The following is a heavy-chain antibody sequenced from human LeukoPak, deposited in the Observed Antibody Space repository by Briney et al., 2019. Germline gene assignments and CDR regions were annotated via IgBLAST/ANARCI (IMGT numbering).Heavy chain of an antibody. CDR2: IWYDGSNE. V-gene: IGHV3-33*01. CDR3: ARDGGDDAFDI. CDR1: GFTFSSYT. D-gene: IGHD3-10*01. Sequence: GGSLRLSCAASGFTFSSYTIHWVRQAPGKGLEWVAAIWYDGSNEYYADSVKGRFTISRDNSKNTLYLQMNSLRAEDTAVYYCARDGGDDAFDIWGQGTMVTVSS. J-gene: IGHJ3*02.